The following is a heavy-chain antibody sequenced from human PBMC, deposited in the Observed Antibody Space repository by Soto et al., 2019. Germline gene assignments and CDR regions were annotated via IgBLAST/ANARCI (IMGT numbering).Heavy chain of an antibody. CDR3: ATVLVGATRHPDSDS. D-gene: IGHD2-15*01. J-gene: IGHJ4*02. Sequence: SESLSLTCTVSGGSIKNNNYYWAWILQPPGEGLSWIASIYYDGSTYYNSSLKSRVTISRDTSKNHFSLRLTSMTAADTAVYYCATVLVGATRHPDSDSWGQGTLVTVSS. V-gene: IGHV4-39*02. CDR1: GGSIKNNNYY. CDR2: IYYDGST.